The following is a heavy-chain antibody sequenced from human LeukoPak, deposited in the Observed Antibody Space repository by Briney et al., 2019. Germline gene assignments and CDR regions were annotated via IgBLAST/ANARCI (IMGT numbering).Heavy chain of an antibody. CDR2: ISYDGSNK. V-gene: IGHV3-30*03. J-gene: IGHJ3*02. CDR3: ARETFRYSDAFDI. D-gene: IGHD1-14*01. Sequence: GGSLRLSCAASGFTFSSYSMNWVRQAPGKGLEWVAVISYDGSNKYYADSVKGRFTISRDNSKNTLYLQMNSLRAEDTAVYYCARETFRYSDAFDIWGQGTMVTVSS. CDR1: GFTFSSYS.